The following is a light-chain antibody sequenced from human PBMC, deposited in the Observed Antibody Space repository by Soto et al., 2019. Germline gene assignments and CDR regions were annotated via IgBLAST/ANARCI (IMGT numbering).Light chain of an antibody. V-gene: IGKV3-15*01. J-gene: IGKJ2*01. Sequence: EIVMTQSPATLSVSPGERATLSCSASQSVSSNLAWYQQKPGQAPRLLIYGASTRATGIPARFSGSGSGTEFTLTISSLQSEELAVSYCQQYNNWPFTFGHGTKLEIK. CDR2: GAS. CDR3: QQYNNWPFT. CDR1: QSVSSN.